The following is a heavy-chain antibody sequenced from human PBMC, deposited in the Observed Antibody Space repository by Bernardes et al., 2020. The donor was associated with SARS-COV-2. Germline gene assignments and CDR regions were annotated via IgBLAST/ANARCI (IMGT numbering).Heavy chain of an antibody. V-gene: IGHV4-61*01. J-gene: IGHJ4*02. CDR2: IYYSGST. CDR1: GGSVSSGSYY. Sequence: SETLSLTCTVSGGSVSSGSYYWSWIRQPPGKGLEWIGYIYYSGSTNYNPSLKSRVTISVDTSKNQFSLKLSSVTAADTAVYYCARALARYRYSGSYPDYFDYWGQGTLVTVSS. CDR3: ARALARYRYSGSYPDYFDY. D-gene: IGHD1-26*01.